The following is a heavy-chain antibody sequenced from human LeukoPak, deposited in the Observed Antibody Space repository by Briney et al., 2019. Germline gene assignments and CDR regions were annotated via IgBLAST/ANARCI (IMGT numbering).Heavy chain of an antibody. J-gene: IGHJ5*02. D-gene: IGHD2-15*01. V-gene: IGHV3-7*05. Sequence: GGSLRLSCAASGFTFSSYWMSWVRQAPGIGLEWRANIQEDGSKEFYVDSVKGRFTISRDNAKNSLYLQMNSLRVEDTAVYYCARIYCSRGSCYSSNWFDPWGQGTLVTVSS. CDR1: GFTFSSYW. CDR3: ARIYCSRGSCYSSNWFDP. CDR2: IQEDGSKE.